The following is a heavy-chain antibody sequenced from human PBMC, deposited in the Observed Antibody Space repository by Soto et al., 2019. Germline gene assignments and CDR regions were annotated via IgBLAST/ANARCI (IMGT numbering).Heavy chain of an antibody. CDR3: ARGILLRPNFDY. D-gene: IGHD2-15*01. Sequence: KPSETLSLTCAVYGGSFSGYYWSWIRQPPGKGLEWIGEINHSGSTNYNPSLKSRVTISVDTSKNQFSLKLSSVTAADTAVYYCARGILLRPNFDYWGQVTLVTVSS. CDR2: INHSGST. J-gene: IGHJ4*02. V-gene: IGHV4-34*01. CDR1: GGSFSGYY.